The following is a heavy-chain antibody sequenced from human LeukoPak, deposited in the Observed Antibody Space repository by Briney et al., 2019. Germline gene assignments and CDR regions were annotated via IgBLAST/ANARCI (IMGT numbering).Heavy chain of an antibody. CDR3: TREVWGSTFPDY. J-gene: IGHJ4*02. CDR2: THHSGAT. V-gene: IGHV4-38-2*02. D-gene: IGHD7-27*01. CDR1: GYSISSGYF. Sequence: SETLSLTCSVSGYSISSGYFWGWIRQPPGKGPEWIATTHHSGATYYNPSLKSRVALSVDTSKNQVSLKMTSVTAADTAVYYCTREVWGSTFPDYWGQGTLVTVSS.